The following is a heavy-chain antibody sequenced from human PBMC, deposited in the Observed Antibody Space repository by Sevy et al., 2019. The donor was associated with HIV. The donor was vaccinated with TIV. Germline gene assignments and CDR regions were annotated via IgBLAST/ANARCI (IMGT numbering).Heavy chain of an antibody. Sequence: GGSLRLSCAASGFPFNNAWMSWVRQAPGKGLEWVGRIKRKTDGGTKDYAAPVKGRFTISRDDSKNTLYLQMNSLKTEDTAVYYCTTGAYYYDSGGYRGFDYWGQGTLVTVSS. CDR2: IKRKTDGGTK. D-gene: IGHD3-22*01. J-gene: IGHJ4*02. V-gene: IGHV3-15*01. CDR1: GFPFNNAW. CDR3: TTGAYYYDSGGYRGFDY.